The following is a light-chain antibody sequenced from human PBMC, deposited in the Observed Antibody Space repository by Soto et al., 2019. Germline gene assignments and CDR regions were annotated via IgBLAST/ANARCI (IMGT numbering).Light chain of an antibody. J-gene: IGLJ2*01. V-gene: IGLV2-23*01. CDR1: SSDVGSYNL. CDR3: CSYAGSSTWVV. Sequence: ALTQPASVSGSPGQSITISCTGTSSDVGSYNLVSWYQHHPGKAPKLMIYEGSKRPSGVSNRFSGSKSGNTASLTISGLQAEDEADYYCCSYAGSSTWVVFGGGTKLTVL. CDR2: EGS.